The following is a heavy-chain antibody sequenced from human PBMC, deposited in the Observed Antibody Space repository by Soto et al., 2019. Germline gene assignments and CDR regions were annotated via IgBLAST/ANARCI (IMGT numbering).Heavy chain of an antibody. CDR3: AREKIVVVTAIGGGGYYYGMDV. Sequence: QVQLVESGGGVVQPGRSLRLSCAASGFTFSSYAMHWVRQAPGKGLEWVAVISYDGSNKYYADSVKGRFTISRDNSKNTLYLQMNSLRAEDTAVYYCAREKIVVVTAIGGGGYYYGMDVWGQGTTVTVSS. J-gene: IGHJ6*02. V-gene: IGHV3-30-3*01. CDR2: ISYDGSNK. D-gene: IGHD2-21*02. CDR1: GFTFSSYA.